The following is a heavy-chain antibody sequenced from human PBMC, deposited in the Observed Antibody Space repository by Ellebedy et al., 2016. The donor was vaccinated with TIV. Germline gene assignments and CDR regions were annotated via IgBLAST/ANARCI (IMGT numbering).Heavy chain of an antibody. CDR2: IYHSGTT. CDR3: ARWFGELLYVRWLDT. D-gene: IGHD3-10*01. V-gene: IGHV4-59*01. J-gene: IGHJ5*02. Sequence: SETLSLTCTVSGGSISSYHWSWTRQPPGKGLEWIGYIYHSGTTKYNPSLKSRVTISVDTSRNQFSLKLSSVTAADTAVYYCARWFGELLYVRWLDTWGQGTLVTVSS. CDR1: GGSISSYH.